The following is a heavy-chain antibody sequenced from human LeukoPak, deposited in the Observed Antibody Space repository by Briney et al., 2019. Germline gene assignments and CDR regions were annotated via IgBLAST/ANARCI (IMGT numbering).Heavy chain of an antibody. V-gene: IGHV4-34*01. D-gene: IGHD3-22*01. CDR1: GGSFSGYY. J-gene: IGHJ3*02. Sequence: PSETLSLTCAVYGGSFSGYYWSWIRQPPGKGLEWSGEINHSGSTNYNPSLRSRVTISVDTSKNQFSLKLSSVTAADTAVYYCARGRYYDSSGYPPYAFDIWGQGTMVTVSS. CDR2: INHSGST. CDR3: ARGRYYDSSGYPPYAFDI.